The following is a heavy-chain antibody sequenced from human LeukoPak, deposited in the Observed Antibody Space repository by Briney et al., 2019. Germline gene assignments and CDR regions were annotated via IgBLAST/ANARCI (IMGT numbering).Heavy chain of an antibody. CDR1: GYTLTELS. V-gene: IGHV1-24*01. CDR2: FDPEDGET. CDR3: ATAAMVSPRSLYYYYGMDV. D-gene: IGHD5-18*01. Sequence: GASVKVSCKVSGYTLTELSMHWVRQAPGKGLEWMGGFDPEDGETIYAQKFQGRVTMTEDTSTDTAYMELSSLGSEDTAVYYCATAAMVSPRSLYYYYGMDVWGQGTTVTVSS. J-gene: IGHJ6*02.